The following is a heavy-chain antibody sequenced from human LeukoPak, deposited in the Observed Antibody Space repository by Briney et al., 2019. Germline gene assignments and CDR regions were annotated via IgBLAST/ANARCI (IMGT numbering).Heavy chain of an antibody. V-gene: IGHV4-59*12. CDR3: ARANWGKKYYFDY. J-gene: IGHJ4*02. D-gene: IGHD7-27*01. CDR2: IYYSGST. Sequence: PSETLSLTCAVYGGSFSGYYWSWIRQPPGKGLEWIGYIYYSGSTNYNPSPKSRVTISVDTSKNQFSLKLSSVTAADTAVYYCARANWGKKYYFDYWGQGTLVTVSS. CDR1: GGSFSGYY.